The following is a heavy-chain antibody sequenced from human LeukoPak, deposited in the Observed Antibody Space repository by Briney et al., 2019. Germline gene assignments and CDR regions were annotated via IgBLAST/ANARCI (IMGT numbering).Heavy chain of an antibody. J-gene: IGHJ6*03. V-gene: IGHV3-21*01. CDR2: ISSSSSYI. D-gene: IGHD4-17*01. CDR3: ARAAGLAHYGDPGYYYYYYMDV. Sequence: GGSLRLSCAASGFTFSSYSMNWVRQAPGKGLEWVSSISSSSSYIYYADSVKGRFTISRDNAKNSLHLQMNSLRAEDTAVYYCARAAGLAHYGDPGYYYYYYMDVWGKGTTVTVSS. CDR1: GFTFSSYS.